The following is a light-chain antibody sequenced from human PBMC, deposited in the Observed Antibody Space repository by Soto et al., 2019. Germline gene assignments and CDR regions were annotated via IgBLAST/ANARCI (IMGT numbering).Light chain of an antibody. V-gene: IGKV1-9*01. CDR3: QQLNTYPLFT. Sequence: DIQLTQSPSFLSASVGDRVTITCRASQDISRYLAWYQQKAGKAPNLLIYAASTLQKGVTSRFSGSGSGTEFTLTISSLQPDDFATYYCQQLNTYPLFTFGPGTEVDI. CDR1: QDISRY. J-gene: IGKJ3*01. CDR2: AAS.